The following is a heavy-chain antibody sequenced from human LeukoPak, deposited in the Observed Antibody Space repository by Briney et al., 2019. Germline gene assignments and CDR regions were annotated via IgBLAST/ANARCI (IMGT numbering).Heavy chain of an antibody. Sequence: ASLKVSCKASGYTFTNYYIHWVRQAPVRGLEWVGMIHPSRGTTDYAQKFQGRVTMTRDTSTSTVYMEMSSLRSEDMAVYYCARSSLAAAGRHVALDSWGQGTMVTVS. D-gene: IGHD6-13*01. CDR1: GYTFTNYY. J-gene: IGHJ3*02. CDR3: ARSSLAAAGRHVALDS. V-gene: IGHV1-46*01. CDR2: IHPSRGTT.